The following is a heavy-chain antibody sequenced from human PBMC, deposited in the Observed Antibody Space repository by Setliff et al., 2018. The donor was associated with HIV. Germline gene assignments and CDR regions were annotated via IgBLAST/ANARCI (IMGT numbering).Heavy chain of an antibody. CDR3: ARDREAGDWYFDL. V-gene: IGHV1-18*01. D-gene: IGHD6-13*01. CDR1: GYIFSSYG. J-gene: IGHJ2*01. CDR2: ISAYNGNI. Sequence: ASVKVSCKASGYIFSSYGISWVRQAPGQGLEWMGWISAYNGNINYAQKFQGRVTMATDTSTSTAHMELRSLRSDDTAVYYCARDREAGDWYFDLWGRGTLVTVSS.